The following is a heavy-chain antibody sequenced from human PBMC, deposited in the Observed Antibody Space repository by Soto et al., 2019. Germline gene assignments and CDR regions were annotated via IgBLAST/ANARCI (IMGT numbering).Heavy chain of an antibody. J-gene: IGHJ4*02. CDR3: AKVQGYGDYALDY. CDR1: GFTFSSYA. D-gene: IGHD4-17*01. V-gene: IGHV3-23*01. Sequence: EVQLLESGGGLVQPGGSLRLSCAASGFTFSSYAMSWVRQAPGKGLEWVSAISGSGGSTYYADSVKGRFTISRDNSKNTLYLQMNSLRAEYTAVYYCAKVQGYGDYALDYWGQGTLVTVSS. CDR2: ISGSGGST.